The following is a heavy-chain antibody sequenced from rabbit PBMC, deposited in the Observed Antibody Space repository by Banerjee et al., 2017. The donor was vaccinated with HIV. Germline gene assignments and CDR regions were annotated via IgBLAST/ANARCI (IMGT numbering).Heavy chain of an antibody. CDR2: IDTGSSGRT. J-gene: IGHJ4*01. V-gene: IGHV1S45*01. CDR1: GFSFSNKYV. Sequence: QEQLEESGGNLVKPEGSLTLTCTASGFSFSNKYVMCWVRQAPGKGLEWIACIDTGSSGRTYYASWAKGRFTISKTSSTTVTLQMTSLTYADTATYFCARDSGWGDLNLWGQGTLVTVS. D-gene: IGHD4-1*01. CDR3: ARDSGWGDLNL.